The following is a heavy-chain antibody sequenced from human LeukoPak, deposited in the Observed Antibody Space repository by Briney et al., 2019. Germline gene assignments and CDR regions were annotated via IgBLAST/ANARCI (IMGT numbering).Heavy chain of an antibody. CDR1: GFTFSSYA. D-gene: IGHD6-19*01. CDR3: AKGPLGWNYFDY. V-gene: IGHV3-23*01. CDR2: IGGSGGST. Sequence: GGSLRLSCAASGFTFSSYAMSWVRQAPGKGLEWVSAIGGSGGSTYYADSVKGRFTISRDNSKNTLYLQMNSLRAEDTAVYYCAKGPLGWNYFDYWGQGTLVTVSS. J-gene: IGHJ4*02.